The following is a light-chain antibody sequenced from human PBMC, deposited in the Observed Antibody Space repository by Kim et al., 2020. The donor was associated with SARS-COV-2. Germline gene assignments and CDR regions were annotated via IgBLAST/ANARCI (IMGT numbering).Light chain of an antibody. CDR3: SSYAGSNNLV. V-gene: IGLV2-8*01. Sequence: GQSVTISCTGTSSAVGGYNYVSWYHQHPGKAPKLMIYEVSKRPSGVPDRFSGSKSGNTASLTVSGLQAEDEADYYCSSYAGSNNLVFGGGTQLTVL. CDR2: EVS. CDR1: SSAVGGYNY. J-gene: IGLJ2*01.